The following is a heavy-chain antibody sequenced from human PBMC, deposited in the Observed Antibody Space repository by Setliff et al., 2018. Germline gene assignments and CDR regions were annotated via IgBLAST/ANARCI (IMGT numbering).Heavy chain of an antibody. V-gene: IGHV1-2*02. D-gene: IGHD3-10*01. Sequence: GASVKVSCKASGYSFSDFYMHWVRQVPGRGPEWMGSINPKSGVTRYVQKFQGRVTMTRDTSTRTAYMELRSLRSDDTAAYYCARVFFGVNDGLYHYFNMDIWGKGTTVTVSS. CDR3: ARVFFGVNDGLYHYFNMDI. CDR2: INPKSGVT. CDR1: GYSFSDFY. J-gene: IGHJ6*03.